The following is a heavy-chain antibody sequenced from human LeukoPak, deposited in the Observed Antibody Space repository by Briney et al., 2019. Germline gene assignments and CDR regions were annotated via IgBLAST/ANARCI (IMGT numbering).Heavy chain of an antibody. V-gene: IGHV4-59*08. D-gene: IGHD5-24*01. Sequence: PSETLSLTCTVSGGSMSSYYWSWIRQPPGKGLEWIGYIYYSGSTKYNPSLKSRVTISVDTSKNQFSLKLISVTAADTAVYYCARGARAGYNLEPFDYWGQGTLVTVSS. CDR1: GGSMSSYY. CDR2: IYYSGST. J-gene: IGHJ4*02. CDR3: ARGARAGYNLEPFDY.